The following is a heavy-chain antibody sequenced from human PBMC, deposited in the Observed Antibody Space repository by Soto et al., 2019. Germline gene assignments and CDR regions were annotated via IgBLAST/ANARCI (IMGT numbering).Heavy chain of an antibody. J-gene: IGHJ4*02. CDR3: ATGGSGVFDY. CDR1: GFAVSSNY. V-gene: IGHV3-66*01. D-gene: IGHD6-19*01. Sequence: EVQLVESGGGLVQPGGSLRLSCAASGFAVSSNYMTWVRQAPGKGLEWVSVVHSGGSTYYADSVKDRFTLSRDNSKNTVYLQMSSLRADDTALYDCATGGSGVFDYWGQGTLVTVSS. CDR2: VHSGGST.